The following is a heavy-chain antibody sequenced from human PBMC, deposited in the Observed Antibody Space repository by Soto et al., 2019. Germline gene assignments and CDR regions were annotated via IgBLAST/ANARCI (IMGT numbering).Heavy chain of an antibody. Sequence: QLQLQESGPGLVKPSETLSLTCTVSGGSISSSSYYWGWIRQPPGKGLEWIGSIYYSGSTYYNPSLKSRVTIPVDTSQNQFSLKLSSVTAADPAVYYCAKGGSGSYSNAFDIWGQGTMVTVSS. V-gene: IGHV4-39*01. CDR3: AKGGSGSYSNAFDI. J-gene: IGHJ3*02. CDR2: IYYSGST. D-gene: IGHD3-10*01. CDR1: GGSISSSSYY.